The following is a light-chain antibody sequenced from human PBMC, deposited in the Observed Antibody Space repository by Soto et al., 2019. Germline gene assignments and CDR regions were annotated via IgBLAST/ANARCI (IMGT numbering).Light chain of an antibody. V-gene: IGKV1-5*03. CDR2: KAS. J-gene: IGKJ1*01. CDR1: QNIYTW. CDR3: QQYERYST. Sequence: DYQVTQSPSTLSASVGDRVTNTCRASQNIYTWLAWYQQKPGIAPKLLIHKASTLESGVPSRFSGSGFGTEFTLTISGLQPEDSATYYCQQYERYSTFGQGTKVDI.